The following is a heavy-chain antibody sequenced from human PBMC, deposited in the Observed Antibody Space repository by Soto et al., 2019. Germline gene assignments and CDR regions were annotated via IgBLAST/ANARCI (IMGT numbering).Heavy chain of an antibody. CDR1: GGSISSGGYS. D-gene: IGHD3-3*01. Sequence: QLQLQESGSGLVKPSQTLSLTCAVSGGSISSGGYSWSWIRQPPGKGLEWIGYIYHSGSTYYNPSLKSRVTISVDRSKNQFSLKLSSVTAADTAVYYCARGRYYDFWSGYSGWFDPWGQGTLVTVSS. CDR3: ARGRYYDFWSGYSGWFDP. V-gene: IGHV4-30-2*01. CDR2: IYHSGST. J-gene: IGHJ5*02.